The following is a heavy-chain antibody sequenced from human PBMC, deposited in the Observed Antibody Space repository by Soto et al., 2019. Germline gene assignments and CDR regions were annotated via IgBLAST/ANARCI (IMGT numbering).Heavy chain of an antibody. J-gene: IGHJ5*01. V-gene: IGHV1-2*02. CDR1: GYIFSANY. CDR3: ASRPRGSVAGTLDS. Sequence: ASVKVSCKASGYIFSANYIHWVRQAPGQGLEWLGWINPHSGATNYAQKFLGRVTMSADTSAGTAYMDLARLKSDDTAVYYCASRPRGSVAGTLDSWGQGSLVTVSS. D-gene: IGHD6-19*01. CDR2: INPHSGAT.